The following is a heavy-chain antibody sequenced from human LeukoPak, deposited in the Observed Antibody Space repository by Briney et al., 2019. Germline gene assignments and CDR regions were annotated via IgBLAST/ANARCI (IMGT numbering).Heavy chain of an antibody. Sequence: ASVKVSCKATGYTFTTYAMHWVRQAPGQRLEWMGWINAGNGNTKYSQKFQARVTITRDTSASTAYMELSSLRSEDTAVYYCARDPIGSRWPYYFDYWGQGTLVTVSS. V-gene: IGHV1-3*01. CDR2: INAGNGNT. CDR1: GYTFTTYA. CDR3: ARDPIGSRWPYYFDY. J-gene: IGHJ4*02. D-gene: IGHD6-13*01.